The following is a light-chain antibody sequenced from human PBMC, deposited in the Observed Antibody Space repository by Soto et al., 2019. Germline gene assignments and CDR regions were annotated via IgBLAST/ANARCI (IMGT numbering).Light chain of an antibody. V-gene: IGLV2-11*01. CDR2: DVT. CDR3: CSYAGSYSLV. Sequence: QSALTQPRSVSGSHGQSVTLSCTGTSSGIGGYNYVSWYQHHLGKAPKLMIYDVTTRPSGVPDRFSGSKSGNTASLAISGLQAEDEADYYCCSYAGSYSLVFGGGTKVTVL. J-gene: IGLJ2*01. CDR1: SSGIGGYNY.